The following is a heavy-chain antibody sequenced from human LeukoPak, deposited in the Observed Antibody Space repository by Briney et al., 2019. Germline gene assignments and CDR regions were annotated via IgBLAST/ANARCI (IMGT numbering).Heavy chain of an antibody. CDR2: ISAYNGNT. CDR3: ATEDHKQLVENAFDI. J-gene: IGHJ3*02. Sequence: ASVKVSCKASGGTFSSYGISWVRQAPGQGLEWMGWISAYNGNTNYAQKFQGRVTMTEDTSTDTAYMELSSLRSEDTAVYYCATEDHKQLVENAFDIWGQGTMVTVSS. D-gene: IGHD6-13*01. CDR1: GGTFSSYG. V-gene: IGHV1-18*01.